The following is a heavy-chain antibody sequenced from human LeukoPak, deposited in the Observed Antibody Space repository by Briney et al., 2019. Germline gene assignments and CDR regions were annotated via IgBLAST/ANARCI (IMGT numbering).Heavy chain of an antibody. V-gene: IGHV3-9*01. Sequence: GGSLRLSCAASGFTFSSYGMHWVRQAPGKGLEWVSGISWNSGSIGYADSVKGRFTISRDNAKNSLYLQMNSLRAEDTALYYCAKDMGSGSYNFDYWGQGTLATVSS. CDR3: AKDMGSGSYNFDY. CDR1: GFTFSSYG. J-gene: IGHJ4*02. D-gene: IGHD3-10*01. CDR2: ISWNSGSI.